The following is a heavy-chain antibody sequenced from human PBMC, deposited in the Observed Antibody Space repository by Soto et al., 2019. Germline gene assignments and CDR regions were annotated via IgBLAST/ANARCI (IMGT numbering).Heavy chain of an antibody. CDR2: ISSNGGST. CDR3: VKAPVTMIVVVNPFDY. D-gene: IGHD3-22*01. Sequence: GGYLRLSCSASGFTFSSYAMHWVRQAPGKGLEYVSAISSNGGSTYYADSVKGRFTISRDNSKNTLYLQMSSLRAEDTAVYYCVKAPVTMIVVVNPFDYWGQGALVTVSS. V-gene: IGHV3-64D*06. J-gene: IGHJ4*02. CDR1: GFTFSSYA.